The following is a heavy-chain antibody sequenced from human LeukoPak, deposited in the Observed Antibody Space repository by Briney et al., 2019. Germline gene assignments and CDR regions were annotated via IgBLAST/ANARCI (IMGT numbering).Heavy chain of an antibody. CDR3: ATEHDWFPNSYYYYYYMDV. Sequence: GGSLRLSCAASGFTFSSYEMNWVRQAPGKGLEWVAVISYDGSNKYYADSVKGRFTISRDNAKNSLYLQMNSLRAEDTAVYYCATEHDWFPNSYYYYYYMDVWGKGTTVTVSS. CDR1: GFTFSSYE. J-gene: IGHJ6*03. CDR2: ISYDGSNK. D-gene: IGHD3-9*01. V-gene: IGHV3-30*04.